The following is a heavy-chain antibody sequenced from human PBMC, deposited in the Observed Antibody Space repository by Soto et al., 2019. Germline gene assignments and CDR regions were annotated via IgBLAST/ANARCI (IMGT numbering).Heavy chain of an antibody. D-gene: IGHD6-6*01. CDR3: ARDRGGQLVWGWFDP. CDR2: IWYDGSNK. Sequence: PGGSLRLSCAASGFTFSSYGMHWVRQAPGKGLEWVAVIWYDGSNKYYADSVKGRFTISRDNPKNTLYLQMNSLRAEDTAVYYCARDRGGQLVWGWFDPWGQGTLVTVSS. V-gene: IGHV3-33*01. CDR1: GFTFSSYG. J-gene: IGHJ5*02.